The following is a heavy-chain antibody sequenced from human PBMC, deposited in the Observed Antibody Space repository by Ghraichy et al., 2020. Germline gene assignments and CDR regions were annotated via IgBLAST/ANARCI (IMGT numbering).Heavy chain of an antibody. Sequence: SETLSLTCTVSGGSISSSNYYWGWIRQPPGKGLEWIGSIYYSGSTYYNPSLKSRITISVDTSKNQFSLKLSSVTAADTAVYYCAGRLTYNYDSSGPNWFDPWGQGTLVTVSS. CDR2: IYYSGST. J-gene: IGHJ5*02. D-gene: IGHD3-22*01. V-gene: IGHV4-39*01. CDR1: GGSISSSNYY. CDR3: AGRLTYNYDSSGPNWFDP.